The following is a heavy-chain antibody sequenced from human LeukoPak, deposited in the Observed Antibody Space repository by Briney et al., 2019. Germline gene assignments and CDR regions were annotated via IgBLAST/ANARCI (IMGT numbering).Heavy chain of an antibody. D-gene: IGHD5-18*01. CDR2: INHSGST. CDR3: ARDLSGYSYGYGFDY. V-gene: IGHV4-39*07. Sequence: SETLSLTCTVSGGSISSGGYYWSWIRQPPGKGLEWIGEINHSGSTNYDPSLKSRVTISVDTSKNQFSLKLSSVTAADTAVYYCARDLSGYSYGYGFDYWGQGTLVTVSS. CDR1: GGSISSGGYY. J-gene: IGHJ4*02.